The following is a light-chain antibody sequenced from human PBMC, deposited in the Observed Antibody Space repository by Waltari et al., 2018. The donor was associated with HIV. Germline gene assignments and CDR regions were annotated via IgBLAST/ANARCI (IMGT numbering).Light chain of an antibody. V-gene: IGLV1-44*01. Sequence: QAVLTPKPTLSGPPGDPGSISCTGSDFTLGRPPVNWYQHIPGTATRLVIFHPITRGPGVPGRLSSARSGASVSLPIRGLQLEDEAFYFCETWDDGLIGVFGGGT. CDR1: DFTLGRPP. CDR3: ETWDDGLIGV. J-gene: IGLJ3*02. CDR2: HPI.